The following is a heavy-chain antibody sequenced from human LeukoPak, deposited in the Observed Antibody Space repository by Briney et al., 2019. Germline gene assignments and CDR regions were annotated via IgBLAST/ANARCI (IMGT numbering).Heavy chain of an antibody. J-gene: IGHJ4*02. V-gene: IGHV1-69*01. Sequence: SVKVSCKASGGTLSDHVISWVRQAPGHGLEWMGGIIPLKGTSKLTQKLQDRATLSADESTNTVYMEVRSLRSEDTALYYCATYDVLTGFEYWGQGTLVIVSS. CDR2: IIPLKGTS. CDR3: ATYDVLTGFEY. CDR1: GGTLSDHV. D-gene: IGHD3-9*01.